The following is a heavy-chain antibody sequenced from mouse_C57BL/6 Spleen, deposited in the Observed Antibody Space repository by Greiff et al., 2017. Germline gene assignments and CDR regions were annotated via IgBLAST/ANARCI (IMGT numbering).Heavy chain of an antibody. J-gene: IGHJ1*03. Sequence: EVMLVEPGGGLVQPGGSLKLSCAASGFTFSDYGMAWVRQAPRQGPEWVAFISNFAYSLYYADTVTGRFTISRENAKNTLYLEMSSLRSEDTAMYYCARQKDDYGLWYVDVWETGTTAIVSS. CDR2: ISNFAYSL. CDR3: ARQKDDYGLWYVDV. CDR1: GFTFSDYG. V-gene: IGHV5-15*01. D-gene: IGHD2-4*01.